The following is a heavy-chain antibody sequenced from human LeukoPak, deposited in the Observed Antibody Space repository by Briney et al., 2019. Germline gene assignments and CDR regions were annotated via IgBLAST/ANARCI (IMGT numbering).Heavy chain of an antibody. CDR1: GFSLTSVGVC. V-gene: IGHV2-70*11. Sequence: RPSGPTLVNPTQTLTLTCSFSGFSLTSVGVCVTWIRQPPGRALEWLARIDSDDFKYYNSSLKSRLSISKDTSKNQVVLTLTDMDPVDTATYYCARTRYCRRGLYYFDSWGQGTLDAVSS. CDR3: ARTRYCRRGLYYFDS. D-gene: IGHD6-19*01. CDR2: IDSDDFK. J-gene: IGHJ4*02.